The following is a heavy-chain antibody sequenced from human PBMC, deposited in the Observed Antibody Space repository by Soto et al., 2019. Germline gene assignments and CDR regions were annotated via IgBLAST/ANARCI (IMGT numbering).Heavy chain of an antibody. Sequence: QAQLVESGGGVVQPGRSLRLSCAASGFAFSSYGMHWVRQAPGTGLEWVAVISDDGSLKHYADSVKGRFTISRDNSKKLLHLKRLSLRAEDMSVYYCVSDRGYGHASVPYSWGQGTLVSVSS. V-gene: IGHV3-30*03. CDR1: GFAFSSYG. CDR3: VSDRGYGHASVPYS. CDR2: ISDDGSLK. J-gene: IGHJ4*02. D-gene: IGHD5-18*01.